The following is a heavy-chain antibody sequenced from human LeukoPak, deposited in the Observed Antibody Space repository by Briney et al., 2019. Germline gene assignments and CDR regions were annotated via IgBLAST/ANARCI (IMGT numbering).Heavy chain of an antibody. V-gene: IGHV4-30-2*01. Sequence: SETLSLTCAVSGGSISSGGYSWSWIRQPPGKGLEWIGYIYHSGSTYYNPSLKSRVTISVDRSKNQFSLKLSSVTAADTAVYYCARRAVAGVRSFDYWGQGTLVTVSS. CDR2: IYHSGST. CDR1: GGSISSGGYS. CDR3: ARRAVAGVRSFDY. D-gene: IGHD6-19*01. J-gene: IGHJ4*02.